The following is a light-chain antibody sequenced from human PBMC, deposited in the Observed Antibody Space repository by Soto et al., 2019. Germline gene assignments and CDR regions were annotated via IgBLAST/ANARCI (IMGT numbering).Light chain of an antibody. CDR1: SSDVGGYNY. CDR3: STHAGSAVV. CDR2: DVT. Sequence: QSALPQPRSVSGPPGQSVTISCTGTSSDVGGYNYVSWYQQHPGKAPKLMIYDVTTRPSGVPDRFSGSKSGNTASLTISGLQAEDEADYYCSTHAGSAVVFGTGTKVTVL. V-gene: IGLV2-11*01. J-gene: IGLJ1*01.